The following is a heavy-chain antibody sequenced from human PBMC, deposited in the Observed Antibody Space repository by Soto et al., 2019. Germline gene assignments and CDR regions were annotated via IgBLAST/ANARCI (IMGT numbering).Heavy chain of an antibody. CDR2: ISSSSSYI. J-gene: IGHJ6*02. V-gene: IGHV3-21*01. CDR1: GFTFSSYS. CDR3: ASDLPGYYDSSVYYGPYYYYYGMDG. Sequence: GGSQRLSCAASGFTFSSYSMNWVRQAPGKGLEWVSSISSSSSYIYYADSVKGRFTISRDNAKNSLYLQMNSLRAEDTAVYYCASDLPGYYDSSVYYGPYYYYYGMDGWGQGTTVTVSS. D-gene: IGHD3-22*01.